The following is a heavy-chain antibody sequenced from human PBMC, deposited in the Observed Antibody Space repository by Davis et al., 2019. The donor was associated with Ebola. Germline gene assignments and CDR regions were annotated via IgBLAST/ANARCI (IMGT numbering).Heavy chain of an antibody. CDR2: ISFDGSNQ. J-gene: IGHJ6*04. Sequence: GGSLRLSCAASGFTFSSYVMHWVRRSPGKGLEWVAVISFDGSNQYYADSVKGRFTISRDNSKNTLYLQMNSLRAEDTAVYYCARDTYYYYNTMDVWGKGTTVTVSS. CDR1: GFTFSSYV. V-gene: IGHV3-30*03. CDR3: ARDTYYYYNTMDV.